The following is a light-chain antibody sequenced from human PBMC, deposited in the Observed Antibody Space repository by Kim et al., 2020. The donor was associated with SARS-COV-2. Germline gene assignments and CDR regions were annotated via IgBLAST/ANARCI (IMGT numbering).Light chain of an antibody. V-gene: IGLV3-19*01. CDR1: SGRRYY. Sequence: WGQTVRNTCKGDSGRRYYASWYQQSPGQAPVLVIYGKSNRPSGIPDRFSGSRSGNTASVTITGAQAEDEADYYCKSRDSSGNHLVFGGGTKLTVL. J-gene: IGLJ2*01. CDR3: KSRDSSGNHLV. CDR2: GKS.